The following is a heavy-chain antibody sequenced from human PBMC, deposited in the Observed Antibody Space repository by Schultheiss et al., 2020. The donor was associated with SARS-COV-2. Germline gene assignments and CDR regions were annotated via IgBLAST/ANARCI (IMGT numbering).Heavy chain of an antibody. CDR2: MYYSGST. CDR1: GGSISSYY. J-gene: IGHJ1*01. V-gene: IGHV4-59*01. Sequence: SETLSLTCTVSGGSISSYYWSWIRQPPGKGLEWIGYMYYSGSTNYNPSLKSRVTISLDTSMNQFSLKLSSVTAADTAVYYCARSGPEYFQHWGQGTLVTVSS. D-gene: IGHD5-12*01. CDR3: ARSGPEYFQH.